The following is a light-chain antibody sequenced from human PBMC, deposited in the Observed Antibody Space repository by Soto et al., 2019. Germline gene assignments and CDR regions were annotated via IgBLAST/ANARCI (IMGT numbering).Light chain of an antibody. V-gene: IGKV1-17*03. CDR3: LQHNTYPLT. CDR2: AAS. CDR1: QDIGNY. J-gene: IGKJ4*01. Sequence: DIQMTQSPSAMTASVGDRVTITCRASQDIGNYLAWFQQRPGKVPKRLIYAASSLQDGVPSRFSGSGSGTEFTLTISSLHPEDSATYCCLQHNTYPLTFGGGTKVEIK.